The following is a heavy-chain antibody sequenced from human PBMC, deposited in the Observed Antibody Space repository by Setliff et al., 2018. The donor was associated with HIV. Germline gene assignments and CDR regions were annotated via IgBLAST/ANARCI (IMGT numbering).Heavy chain of an antibody. Sequence: PSETLSLTCTVSDYSLSSGYYWGWIRQPPGKGLEWIGSIYPSGSTYYNPSLKSRVTISVDTSKNQFSLKLSSVTAADTAVYYCAREGLPTPYYFDYWGQGTLVTSPQ. CDR2: IYPSGST. J-gene: IGHJ4*02. CDR3: AREGLPTPYYFDY. V-gene: IGHV4-38-2*02. CDR1: DYSLSSGYY.